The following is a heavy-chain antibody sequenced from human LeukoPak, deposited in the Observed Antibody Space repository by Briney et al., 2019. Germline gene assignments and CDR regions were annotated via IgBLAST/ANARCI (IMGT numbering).Heavy chain of an antibody. V-gene: IGHV3-73*01. CDR1: GFTFSGSA. CDR3: TRLSGGNSDSYYYGLDV. J-gene: IGHJ6*02. CDR2: IKTKAESYAT. D-gene: IGHD4-23*01. Sequence: QPGGSLKLSCAASGFTFSGSAIHWVRQASGKGLEWVARIKTKAESYATAYVASVKGRLTISRDDSKNTAYLQMDSPKTEDTAMYYCTRLSGGNSDSYYYGLDVWGQGTTVTVSS.